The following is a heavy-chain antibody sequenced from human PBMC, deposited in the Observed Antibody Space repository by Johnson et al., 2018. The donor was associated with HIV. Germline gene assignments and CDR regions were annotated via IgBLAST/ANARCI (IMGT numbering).Heavy chain of an antibody. CDR3: GRGRAFDI. CDR1: GFTFNTYT. Sequence: VQLVESGGGLIQPGGSLRLSCAVSGFTFNTYTMHWVRQAPGKGLEWVANIKQDGSEKYYVDSVKGRSIISRDNAKNSLYLQMNSLRAEDTAVYYCGRGRAFDIWGQGTMVTVSS. V-gene: IGHV3-7*02. CDR2: IKQDGSEK. J-gene: IGHJ3*02.